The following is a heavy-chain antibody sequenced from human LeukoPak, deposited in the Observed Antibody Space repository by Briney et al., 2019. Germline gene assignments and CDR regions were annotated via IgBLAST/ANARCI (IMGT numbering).Heavy chain of an antibody. CDR3: ARGRGGYGYFDY. Sequence: ASVKVSCKASGGTFSSYDINWVRQATGQGLEWMGWMNPNSGNTGYAQKFQGRVTITRNTSISTAYMELSSLRSEDTAVYYCARGRGGYGYFDYWGQGTLVTVSS. CDR1: GGTFSSYD. V-gene: IGHV1-8*03. CDR2: MNPNSGNT. D-gene: IGHD5-12*01. J-gene: IGHJ4*02.